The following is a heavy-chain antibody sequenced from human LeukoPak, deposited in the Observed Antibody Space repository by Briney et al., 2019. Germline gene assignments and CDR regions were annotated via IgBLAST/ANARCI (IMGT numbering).Heavy chain of an antibody. CDR2: ISYDGSNK. V-gene: IGHV3-30-3*01. J-gene: IGHJ4*02. CDR1: GFTFSSYA. Sequence: PGGSLRLSCAASGFTFSSYAMSWVRQAPGKGLEWVAVISYDGSNKYYADSVKGRFTISRDNSKNTLYLQMNSLRAEDTAVYYCASLAGTSPPQPDYWGQGTLVTVSS. D-gene: IGHD2-2*01. CDR3: ASLAGTSPPQPDY.